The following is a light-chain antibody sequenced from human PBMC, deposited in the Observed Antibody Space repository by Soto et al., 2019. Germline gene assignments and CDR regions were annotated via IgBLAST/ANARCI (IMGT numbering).Light chain of an antibody. CDR3: AAWDDILNGAV. CDR2: YDD. V-gene: IGLV1-36*01. CDR1: SSNIGSNA. Sequence: QSVLTQPPSVSEAPSQRVNISCSGNSSNIGSNAVNWYQQRPGKTPKLLIYYDDLLPSGVSDRFSGSKSGTSASLAISGLQSEDEADYYCAAWDDILNGAVFGGGTQLTVL. J-gene: IGLJ3*02.